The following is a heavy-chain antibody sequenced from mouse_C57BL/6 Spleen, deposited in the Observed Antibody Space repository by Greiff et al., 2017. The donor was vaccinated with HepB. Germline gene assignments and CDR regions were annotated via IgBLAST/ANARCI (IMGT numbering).Heavy chain of an antibody. J-gene: IGHJ4*01. D-gene: IGHD2-1*01. CDR2: IYPGDGDT. Sequence: VQLQQSGPELVKPGASVKISCKASGYAFSSSWMNWVKQRPGKGLEWIGRIYPGDGDTNYNGKFKGKATLTADKSSSTAYMQLSSLTSEDSAVYFCARWELPDYWGQGTSVTVSS. V-gene: IGHV1-82*01. CDR3: ARWELPDY. CDR1: GYAFSSSW.